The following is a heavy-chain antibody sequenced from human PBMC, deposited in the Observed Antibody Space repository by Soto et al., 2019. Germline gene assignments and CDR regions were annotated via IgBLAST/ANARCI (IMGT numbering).Heavy chain of an antibody. CDR1: GGSISSYY. CDR2: IYYSGST. J-gene: IGHJ4*02. V-gene: IGHV4-59*01. CDR3: ARDRGDDIWTGYIFDY. Sequence: SETLSLTCTVSGGSISSYYWSWIRQPPGKGLEWIGYIYYSGSTNYNPSLKSRVTISVDTTKNQFSLKLSTVTAADTAVYYCARDRGDDIWTGYIFDYGGQGTLSPSPQ. D-gene: IGHD3-9*01.